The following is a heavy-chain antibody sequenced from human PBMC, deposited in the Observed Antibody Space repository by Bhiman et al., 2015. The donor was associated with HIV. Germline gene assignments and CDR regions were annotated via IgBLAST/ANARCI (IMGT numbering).Heavy chain of an antibody. CDR1: GFTFDDYG. D-gene: IGHD3-22*01. CDR3: ARPYYYDSGGYSAGLRY. Sequence: EVQLVQSGGGVVRPGGSLRLSCAASGFTFDDYGMSWVRQAPGKGLEWVSGINWNGGSTGYADSVKGRFTISRDNAKSSLYLQMNSLRAEDTAFYYCARPYYYDSGGYSAGLRYWGQGTLVTVS. J-gene: IGHJ4*02. CDR2: INWNGGST. V-gene: IGHV3-20*04.